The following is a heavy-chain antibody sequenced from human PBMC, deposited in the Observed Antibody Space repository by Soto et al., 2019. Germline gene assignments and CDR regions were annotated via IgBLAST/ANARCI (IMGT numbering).Heavy chain of an antibody. CDR3: AKDLRTFEYYYDSSGYY. CDR1: GFTFSSYG. D-gene: IGHD3-22*01. CDR2: ISYDGSNK. J-gene: IGHJ4*02. Sequence: SGGSLRLSCAASGFTFSSYGMHWVRQAPGKGLEWVAVISYDGSNKYYADSVKGRFTISRDNSKNTLYLQMNSLRAEDTAVYYCAKDLRTFEYYYDSSGYYWGQGTLVTVSS. V-gene: IGHV3-30*18.